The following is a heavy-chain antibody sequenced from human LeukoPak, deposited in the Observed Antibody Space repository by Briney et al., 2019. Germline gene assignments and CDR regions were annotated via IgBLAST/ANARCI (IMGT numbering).Heavy chain of an antibody. J-gene: IGHJ4*02. V-gene: IGHV1-46*01. Sequence: ASGKVAGKASGYTFTIYYMHWVRQAPGQGVGCMGIIIPSRSTTSYAQNYPARVTRTRDTSTNTVYMELSSLRSEDTAVYYCARNWIGDSSGYAPFDYWGQGTLVTVSS. D-gene: IGHD3-22*01. CDR3: ARNWIGDSSGYAPFDY. CDR2: IIPSRSTT. CDR1: GYTFTIYY.